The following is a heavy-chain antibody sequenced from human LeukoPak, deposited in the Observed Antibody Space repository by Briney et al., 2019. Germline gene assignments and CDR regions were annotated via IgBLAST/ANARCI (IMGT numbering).Heavy chain of an antibody. V-gene: IGHV3-20*01. CDR3: ARVGLDILTGYSIFPYFDY. D-gene: IGHD3-9*01. CDR2: INWNGGST. J-gene: IGHJ4*02. Sequence: PGGSLRLSCAASGFTFDDYGMSWVRQAPGKGLEWVSGINWNGGSTGYADSVKGRFTISRDNAKNSLYLQMNSLRAEDTALYHCARVGLDILTGYSIFPYFDYWGQGTLVTVSS. CDR1: GFTFDDYG.